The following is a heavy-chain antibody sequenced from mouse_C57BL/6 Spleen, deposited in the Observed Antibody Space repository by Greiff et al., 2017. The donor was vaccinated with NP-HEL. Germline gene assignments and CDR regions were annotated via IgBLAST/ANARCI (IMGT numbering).Heavy chain of an antibody. V-gene: IGHV1-26*01. CDR3: ARDYYGSSSFAY. Sequence: EVKLMESGPELVKPGASVKISCKASGYTFTDYYMNWVKQSHGKSLEWIGDINPNNGGTSYNQKFKGKATLTVDKSSSTAYMELRSLTSEDSAVYYCARDYYGSSSFAYWGQGTLVTVSA. J-gene: IGHJ3*01. CDR2: INPNNGGT. CDR1: GYTFTDYY. D-gene: IGHD1-1*01.